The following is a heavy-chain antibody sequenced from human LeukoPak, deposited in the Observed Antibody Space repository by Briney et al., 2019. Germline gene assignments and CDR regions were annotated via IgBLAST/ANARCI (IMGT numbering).Heavy chain of an antibody. V-gene: IGHV3-15*07. CDR3: ASERQEYSSSPDDALDI. D-gene: IGHD6-6*01. J-gene: IGHJ3*02. Sequence: GGSLRLSCATSGFTFSNAWVNWVRQAPGKGLEWVGRIRSNSDGGTIDYAAPVKGRFTLSRDDSKTTLYLQMNSLRAEDTAVYYCASERQEYSSSPDDALDIWGQGTMVTVSS. CDR1: GFTFSNAW. CDR2: IRSNSDGGTI.